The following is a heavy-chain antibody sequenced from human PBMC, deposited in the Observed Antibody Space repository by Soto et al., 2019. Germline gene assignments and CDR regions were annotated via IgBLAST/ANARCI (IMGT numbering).Heavy chain of an antibody. Sequence: PSETLSLTCTVSGGSISSYYWSWVRQPPGKGLEWIAYIFSNGGTFYNASLRDRFTISVDTSKNQFSLKLSSVTAAATAVFYCARVRGVYSNSENWFDPWGQGTLVTVSS. CDR1: GGSISSYY. V-gene: IGHV4-59*12. J-gene: IGHJ5*02. D-gene: IGHD4-4*01. CDR2: IFSNGGT. CDR3: ARVRGVYSNSENWFDP.